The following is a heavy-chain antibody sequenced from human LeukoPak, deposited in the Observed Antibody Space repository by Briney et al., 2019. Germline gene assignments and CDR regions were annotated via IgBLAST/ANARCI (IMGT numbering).Heavy chain of an antibody. Sequence: PGGSLRLSCAASGFTFSSYSMNSVRQAPGKGLEWVSSISSSSSYIYYADSVKGRFTISRDNAKNSLYLQMNSLRAEDTAVYYCARHYYDSSGYTPGWFDPWGQGTLVTVSS. J-gene: IGHJ5*02. CDR3: ARHYYDSSGYTPGWFDP. CDR2: ISSSSSYI. V-gene: IGHV3-21*01. CDR1: GFTFSSYS. D-gene: IGHD3-22*01.